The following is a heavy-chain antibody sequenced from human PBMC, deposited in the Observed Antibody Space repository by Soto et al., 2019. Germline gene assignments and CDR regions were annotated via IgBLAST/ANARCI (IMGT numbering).Heavy chain of an antibody. D-gene: IGHD2-8*01. J-gene: IGHJ4*02. Sequence: VGSLRLSCAASGFTFSNAWMSWVRQAPGKGLEWVGRIKSKTDGGTTDYAAPVKGRFTISRDDSKNTLYLQMNSLKTEDTAVYYCTTDSGYCTNGVCFDYWGQGTLVTVSS. CDR3: TTDSGYCTNGVCFDY. V-gene: IGHV3-15*01. CDR2: IKSKTDGGTT. CDR1: GFTFSNAW.